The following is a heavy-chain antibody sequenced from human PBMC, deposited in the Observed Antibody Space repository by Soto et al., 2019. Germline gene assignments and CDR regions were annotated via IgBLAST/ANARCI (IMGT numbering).Heavy chain of an antibody. Sequence: ASVKVSCKASGYTFTGYYMHCVRQAPGQGLEWMGWINPNSGGTNYAQKFQGRVTMTRDTSISTAYMELSRLRSDDTAVYYCARTGVVVVTAIPSSYNWFDPWGQGTLVTVSS. V-gene: IGHV1-2*02. D-gene: IGHD2-21*02. CDR3: ARTGVVVVTAIPSSYNWFDP. CDR1: GYTFTGYY. J-gene: IGHJ5*02. CDR2: INPNSGGT.